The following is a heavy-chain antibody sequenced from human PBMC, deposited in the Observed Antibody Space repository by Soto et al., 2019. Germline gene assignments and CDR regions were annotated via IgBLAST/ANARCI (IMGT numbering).Heavy chain of an antibody. D-gene: IGHD3-3*01. CDR2: ISYDGSNK. Sequence: PGGSLRLSCAASGFTFSSYCMHWVRQAPGKGLEWVAVISYDGSNKYYADSVKGRFTISRDNSKNTLYLQMNSLRAEDTAVYYCAKDSGVYYDFWSGYFDYWGQGTLVTVSS. J-gene: IGHJ4*02. V-gene: IGHV3-30*18. CDR1: GFTFSSYC. CDR3: AKDSGVYYDFWSGYFDY.